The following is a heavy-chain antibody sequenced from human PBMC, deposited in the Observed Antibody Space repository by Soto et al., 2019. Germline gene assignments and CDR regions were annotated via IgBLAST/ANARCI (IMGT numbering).Heavy chain of an antibody. CDR1: GGSFTSNNW. J-gene: IGHJ4*02. V-gene: IGHV4-4*02. CDR2: IYRTGST. Sequence: SETLSLTCAVSGGSFTSNNWWTWVRQPPGQGLEWVGEIYRTGSTNYNPSLKSRVTISLDKSENQFSLKVTSLTAADTAVYYCESRDPGTSVDYWGQGTLVTVSS. CDR3: ESRDPGTSVDY. D-gene: IGHD1-7*01.